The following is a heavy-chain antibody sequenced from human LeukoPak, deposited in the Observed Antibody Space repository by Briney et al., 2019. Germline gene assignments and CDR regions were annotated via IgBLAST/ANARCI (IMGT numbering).Heavy chain of an antibody. CDR3: AYGDYVPQIDY. CDR2: ISSSSSYI. J-gene: IGHJ4*02. V-gene: IGHV3-21*04. CDR1: GFTFSSYS. Sequence: GGSLRLSCAASGFTFSSYSMNWVRQAPGKGLEWVSSISSSSSYIYYADSVKGRFTISRDNSKNTLYLQMNSLRAEDTAVYYCAYGDYVPQIDYWGQGTLVTVSS. D-gene: IGHD4-17*01.